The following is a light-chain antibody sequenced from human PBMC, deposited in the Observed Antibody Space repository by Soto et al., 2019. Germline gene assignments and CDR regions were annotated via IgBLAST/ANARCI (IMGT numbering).Light chain of an antibody. CDR3: QSYDSSLGGNYV. V-gene: IGLV1-40*01. Sequence: SVLSQAPSVSLAPGQRVTLSCPGSSSNIGAGYDAHWFQQVPGTAPKLLIYGSTNRPSGVPDRFSGSKSGTSASLAITGLQAEDEADYYCQSYDSSLGGNYVFGTGTKVTV. J-gene: IGLJ1*01. CDR2: GST. CDR1: SSNIGAGYD.